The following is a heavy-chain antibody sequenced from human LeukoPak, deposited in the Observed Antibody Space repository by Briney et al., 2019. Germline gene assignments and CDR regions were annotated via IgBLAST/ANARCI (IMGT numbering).Heavy chain of an antibody. D-gene: IGHD1-26*01. CDR1: GFTFSSYA. V-gene: IGHV3-30*02. CDR3: AKDDSGSYPSLFDY. CDR2: IRYDGSNK. Sequence: GGSLRLSCAASGFTFSSYAMSWVRQAPGKGLEWVAFIRYDGSNKHYADSVKGRFTISRDNSKNTLYLQMNSLRAEDTAVYYCAKDDSGSYPSLFDYWGQGTLVTVSS. J-gene: IGHJ4*02.